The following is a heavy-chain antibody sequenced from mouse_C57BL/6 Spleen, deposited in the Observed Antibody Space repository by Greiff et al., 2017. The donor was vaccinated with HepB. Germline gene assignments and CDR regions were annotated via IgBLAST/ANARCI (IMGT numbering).Heavy chain of an antibody. Sequence: QVQLQQPGAELVRPGTSVKLSCKASGYTFTSYWMHWVKQRPGQGLEWIGVIDPSDSYTNYNQKFKGKATLTVDTSSSTAYMQVSSLTSEDSAVYYCARGNTTAQLDYFDYWGQGTTLTVSS. V-gene: IGHV1-59*01. CDR3: ARGNTTAQLDYFDY. CDR1: GYTFTSYW. D-gene: IGHD1-2*01. J-gene: IGHJ2*01. CDR2: IDPSDSYT.